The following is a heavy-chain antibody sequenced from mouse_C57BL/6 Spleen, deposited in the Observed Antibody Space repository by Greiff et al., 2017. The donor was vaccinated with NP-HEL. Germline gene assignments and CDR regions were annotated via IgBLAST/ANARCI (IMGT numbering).Heavy chain of an antibody. Sequence: EVKLVESGGGLVKPGGSLKLSCAASGFTFSDYGMHWVRQAPEKGLEWVAYISSGSSTIYYADTVKGRFTISGDNAKNTLFLQMTSLRSEDTAMYYCANSPYYYGSSYAMDYWGQGTSVTVSS. V-gene: IGHV5-17*01. J-gene: IGHJ4*01. CDR2: ISSGSSTI. CDR3: ANSPYYYGSSYAMDY. D-gene: IGHD1-1*01. CDR1: GFTFSDYG.